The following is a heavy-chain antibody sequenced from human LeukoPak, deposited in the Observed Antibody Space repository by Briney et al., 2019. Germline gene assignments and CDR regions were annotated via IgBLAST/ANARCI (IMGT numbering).Heavy chain of an antibody. D-gene: IGHD6-13*01. V-gene: IGHV4-59*08. CDR2: IYYSGST. CDR3: ARQLGIAAPYDY. J-gene: IGHJ4*02. Sequence: SETLSLTCTVSGGSISSYYWSWIRQPPGKGLEWIGYIYYSGSTNYNPSLKSRVTISVDTSKNQFSLRLSSVTAADTAVYYCARQLGIAAPYDYWGQGTLVTVSS. CDR1: GGSISSYY.